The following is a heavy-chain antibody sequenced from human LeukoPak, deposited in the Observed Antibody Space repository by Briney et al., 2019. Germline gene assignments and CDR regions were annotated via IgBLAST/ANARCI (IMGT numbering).Heavy chain of an antibody. V-gene: IGHV4-59*01. Sequence: SETLSLTCTVSGVSISTYYWIWIRQPPGKGLEWIGYIYHSGSTNYNPSLQSRVTISVDTSKNQFSLNLNSVTAADTAVYYCVRGGAARLHFQNWGQGTLVTVSS. CDR1: GVSISTYY. J-gene: IGHJ1*01. D-gene: IGHD6-6*01. CDR2: IYHSGST. CDR3: VRGGAARLHFQN.